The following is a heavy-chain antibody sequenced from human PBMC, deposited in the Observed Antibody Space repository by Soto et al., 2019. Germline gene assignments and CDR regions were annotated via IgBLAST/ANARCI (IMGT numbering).Heavy chain of an antibody. CDR1: GFTFSSYS. CDR3: ARNSVLNGVTDRGDDY. V-gene: IGHV3-48*01. D-gene: IGHD3-10*01. J-gene: IGHJ4*02. CDR2: ISSSSSTI. Sequence: GGSLRLSCAASGFTFSSYSMNWVRQAPGKGLEWVSYISSSSSTIYYADSVKGRFTISRDNAKNSLYLQMNSLRAEDTAVYYCARNSVLNGVTDRGDDYWGQGTLVTVSS.